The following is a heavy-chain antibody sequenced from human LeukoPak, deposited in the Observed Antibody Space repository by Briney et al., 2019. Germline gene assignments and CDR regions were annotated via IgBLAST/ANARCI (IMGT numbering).Heavy chain of an antibody. CDR1: GFTFSNAW. D-gene: IGHD3-3*01. Sequence: GGSLRLSCAASGFTFSNAWMSWVRQAPGKGLEWVGRIKSKTDGGTTDYAAPVKGRFTISRDDSKNTLYLQMNSLKTEDTAVYYCTTEKLHYDFWSGYYRFCHYYYYYYMDVWGKGTTVTVSS. CDR2: IKSKTDGGTT. V-gene: IGHV3-15*01. CDR3: TTEKLHYDFWSGYYRFCHYYYYYYMDV. J-gene: IGHJ6*03.